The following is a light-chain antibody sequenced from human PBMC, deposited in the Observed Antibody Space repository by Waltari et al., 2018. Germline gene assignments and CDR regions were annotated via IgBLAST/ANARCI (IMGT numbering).Light chain of an antibody. CDR2: EVK. V-gene: IGLV2-14*01. Sequence: QSALPQPAFVSGSPGQSITISCTVTSSEVGGFNSVPWYQQHPAKAPKLIIYEVKNRPSGISNRFSGSKSGTTASLTISGLQAEDEADYYCSSYTISSTLVFGTGTKVTVV. CDR1: SSEVGGFNS. CDR3: SSYTISSTLV. J-gene: IGLJ1*01.